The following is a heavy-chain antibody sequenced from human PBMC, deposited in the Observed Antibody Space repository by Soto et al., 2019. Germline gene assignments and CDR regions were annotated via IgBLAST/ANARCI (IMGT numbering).Heavy chain of an antibody. D-gene: IGHD2-2*02. Sequence: QVQLVQSGAEVKKPGSSVKVSCKASGGTFSSYAISWVRQAPGQGLEWMGGIIPIFGTANYAQKFQGRVTITADESTSTAYMELSSLRSEDTAVYYCARGYCSSTSCYTTLYYYYGMDVWGQGTTVTVSS. CDR3: ARGYCSSTSCYTTLYYYYGMDV. J-gene: IGHJ6*02. V-gene: IGHV1-69*01. CDR2: IIPIFGTA. CDR1: GGTFSSYA.